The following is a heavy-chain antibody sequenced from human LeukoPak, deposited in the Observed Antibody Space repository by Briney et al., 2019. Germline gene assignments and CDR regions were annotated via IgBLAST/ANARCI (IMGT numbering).Heavy chain of an antibody. V-gene: IGHV1-46*01. CDR1: GYTFISHH. D-gene: IGHD3-22*01. Sequence: GASVKTSCNTSGYTFISHHLHRVRQAPGQGPEWMGVINPDGGTTIYAQNFQGRVTITRDISTRTVYMEMTGLRSEDTAIFYCARGRFDGYYDGRGYYAWYFDLWGRGTLVTVSS. CDR2: INPDGGTT. J-gene: IGHJ2*01. CDR3: ARGRFDGYYDGRGYYAWYFDL.